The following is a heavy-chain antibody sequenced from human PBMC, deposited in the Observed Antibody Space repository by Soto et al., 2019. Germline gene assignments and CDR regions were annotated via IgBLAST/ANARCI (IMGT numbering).Heavy chain of an antibody. V-gene: IGHV4-4*02. D-gene: IGHD6-13*01. CDR2: IYHSGST. CDR3: ESMGDSRGEYYGMDV. J-gene: IGHJ6*02. CDR1: GGSISSSNW. Sequence: KASETLSLTCAVSGGSISSSNWWSWVRQPPGKGLEWIGEIYHSGSTNYNPSLKSRVTISVDKSKNQFSLKLSSVTAADTAVYYCESMGDSRGEYYGMDVWGQGTKVTVYS.